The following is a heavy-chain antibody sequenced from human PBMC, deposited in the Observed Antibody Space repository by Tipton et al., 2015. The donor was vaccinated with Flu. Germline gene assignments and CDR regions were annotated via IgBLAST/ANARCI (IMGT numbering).Heavy chain of an antibody. V-gene: IGHV4-31*03. D-gene: IGHD6-6*01. J-gene: IGHJ6*02. CDR2: IYYSGTT. CDR3: ARGRFIAAPAPYGMDV. CDR1: GGSISSGGYY. Sequence: TLSLTCTVSGGSISSGGYYWSWVRQHPGKGLEWIGYIYYSGTTYYNPSLRSRVTISVDTSKNQFSLKLSSVTAADTAVYYCARGRFIAAPAPYGMDVWGQGTTVTVSS.